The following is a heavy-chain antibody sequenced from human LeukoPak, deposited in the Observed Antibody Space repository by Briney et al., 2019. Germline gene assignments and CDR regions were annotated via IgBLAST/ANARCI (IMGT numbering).Heavy chain of an antibody. Sequence: GGSLRLSCAASGFTFSSYSMNWVRQAPGKGLEWVSSISSSSSYIYYADSVKGRFTISRDNAKNSLYLQMNSLRAEDTAVYYCARDQGKGGTHSDYWGQGTLVTVSS. CDR3: ARDQGKGGTHSDY. V-gene: IGHV3-21*01. J-gene: IGHJ4*02. CDR1: GFTFSSYS. D-gene: IGHD3-16*01. CDR2: ISSSSSYI.